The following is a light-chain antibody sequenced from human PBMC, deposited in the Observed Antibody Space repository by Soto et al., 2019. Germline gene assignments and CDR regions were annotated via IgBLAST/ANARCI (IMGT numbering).Light chain of an antibody. V-gene: IGKV3-11*01. CDR3: QERSNWPRQLT. Sequence: EIVLTQSPATLSLSPGERATLFCRASQSVSTYIAWYQQRPGQAPRLLIYDASHRATGIPARFSGSGSGTDFTLTISSLEPEDFAVYYCQERSNWPRQLTFGGGTKVEIK. CDR1: QSVSTY. CDR2: DAS. J-gene: IGKJ4*01.